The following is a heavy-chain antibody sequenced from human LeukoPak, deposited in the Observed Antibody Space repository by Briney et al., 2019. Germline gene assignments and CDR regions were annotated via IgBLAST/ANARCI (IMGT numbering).Heavy chain of an antibody. D-gene: IGHD5-18*01. J-gene: IGHJ4*02. V-gene: IGHV4-4*02. CDR2: IYHSGST. CDR1: GFTFSTYT. CDR3: ARAAGGYSYGHTIDY. Sequence: PGGSLRLSCAASGFTFSTYTINWVRQAPGKGLEWIGEIYHSGSTNYNPSLESRVTISVDTSKNQFSLKLSSVTAADTAVYYCARAAGGYSYGHTIDYWGQGTLVTVSS.